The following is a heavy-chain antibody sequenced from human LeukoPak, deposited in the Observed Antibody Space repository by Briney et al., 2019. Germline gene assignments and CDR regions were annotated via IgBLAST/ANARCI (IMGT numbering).Heavy chain of an antibody. CDR1: GGTFSSYA. CDR2: INPNSGGT. J-gene: IGHJ6*02. CDR3: ARDSDGGYCSSTSCYEVSHYYYYYGMDV. V-gene: IGHV1-2*02. D-gene: IGHD2-2*01. Sequence: ASVKVSCKASGGTFSSYAISWVRQAPGQGLEWMGWINPNSGGTNYAQKFQGRVTMTRDTSISTAYMELSRLRSDDTAVYYCARDSDGGYCSSTSCYEVSHYYYYYGMDVWGQGTTVTVSS.